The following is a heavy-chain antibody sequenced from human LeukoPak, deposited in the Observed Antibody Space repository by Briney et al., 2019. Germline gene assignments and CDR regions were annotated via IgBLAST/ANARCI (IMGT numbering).Heavy chain of an antibody. D-gene: IGHD3-10*01. CDR1: GGSISSYY. J-gene: IGHJ4*02. CDR2: IHYSGST. V-gene: IGHV4-59*08. Sequence: PSETLSLTCSVSGGSISSYYWSWIRQPPGKGLEWIGYIHYSGSTNYNPSLKSRVTISVDTSKNQFSLKLSSVTAADTAVYYCARHYGSGDWGQGTLVTVSS. CDR3: ARHYGSGD.